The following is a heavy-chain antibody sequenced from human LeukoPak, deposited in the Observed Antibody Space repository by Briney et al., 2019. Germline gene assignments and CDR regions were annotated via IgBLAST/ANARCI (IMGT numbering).Heavy chain of an antibody. CDR3: ARAEYSGYDHPFDY. CDR2: TYYRSKWYN. D-gene: IGHD5-12*01. CDR1: GDSVSSNSAA. V-gene: IGHV6-1*01. Sequence: SQTLSLTCAISGDSVSSNSAAWNWIRQSPSRGLEWLGRTYYRSKWYNDYAVSVKSRITINPDKSKNQFSLQLNSVTPEDTAVYYCARAEYSGYDHPFDYWGQGTLVTVSS. J-gene: IGHJ4*02.